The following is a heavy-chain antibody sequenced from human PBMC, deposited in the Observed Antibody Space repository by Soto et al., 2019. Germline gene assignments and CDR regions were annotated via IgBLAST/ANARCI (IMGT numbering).Heavy chain of an antibody. D-gene: IGHD3-22*01. CDR2: IYPGDSDT. CDR3: ARLDYYDSSGYYYSAHFDY. J-gene: IGHJ4*02. Sequence: PGESLKISCKGSGYSFTSYSIGWVRQMPGKGLEWMGIIYPGDSDTRYSPSFQGQVTISADKSISTAYLQWSSLKASDTAMYYCARLDYYDSSGYYYSAHFDYWGQGTLVTVSS. V-gene: IGHV5-51*01. CDR1: GYSFTSYS.